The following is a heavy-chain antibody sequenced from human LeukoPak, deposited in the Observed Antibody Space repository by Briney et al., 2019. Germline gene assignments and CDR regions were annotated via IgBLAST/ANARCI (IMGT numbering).Heavy chain of an antibody. CDR1: GFTFRNFA. J-gene: IGHJ4*02. V-gene: IGHV3-23*01. CDR2: LVVTGGAT. D-gene: IGHD3-16*01. Sequence: GGSLRLSCAASGFTFRNFAMSWVRQVPGKGLEWLSTLVVTGGATYYADSVTGRFIISRDNSENTLYLQMNSLTVEDTAVYYCAKDDGGEYHLFDSWGQGTLVTVSS. CDR3: AKDDGGEYHLFDS.